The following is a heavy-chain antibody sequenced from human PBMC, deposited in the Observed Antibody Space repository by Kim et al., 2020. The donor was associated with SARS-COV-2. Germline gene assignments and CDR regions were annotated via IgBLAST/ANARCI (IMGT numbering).Heavy chain of an antibody. CDR2: INHSGST. Sequence: SETLSLTCAVYGGSFSGYYWSWIRQPPGKGLEWIGEINHSGSTNYNPSLKSRVTISVDTSKNQFSLKLSSVTAADTAVYYCARALYGSGSYIYWGQGTLVTVSS. D-gene: IGHD3-10*01. J-gene: IGHJ4*02. V-gene: IGHV4-34*01. CDR3: ARALYGSGSYIY. CDR1: GGSFSGYY.